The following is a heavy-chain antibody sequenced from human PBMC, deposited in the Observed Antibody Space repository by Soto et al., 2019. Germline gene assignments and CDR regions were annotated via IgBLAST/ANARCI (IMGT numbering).Heavy chain of an antibody. V-gene: IGHV4-34*01. J-gene: IGHJ5*02. Sequence: SETLSLTCGVYGGSFRNYYWIWVRQPPGKGLEWIGEVNHSGEATYTPSLESRVTISVDKSKNQFSLTLTSVTAADTAVYFCARGRGRYSSGWSWFDPWGQGILVTVSS. CDR1: GGSFRNYY. CDR2: VNHSGEA. D-gene: IGHD6-19*01. CDR3: ARGRGRYSSGWSWFDP.